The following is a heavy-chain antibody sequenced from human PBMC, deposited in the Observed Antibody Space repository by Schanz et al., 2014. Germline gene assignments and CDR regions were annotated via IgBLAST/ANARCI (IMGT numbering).Heavy chain of an antibody. CDR1: GFTFSSYL. Sequence: EVQLVESGGGLVQPGGSLTLSCAASGFTFSSYLMSWVRQAPGKGLEWVSGISGSGGSTDYADSVKGRFTISRDNSKNKVYLQMNSLSAEDTAVYYCAKGRGSYGYFFDYWGQGTLVTVSS. D-gene: IGHD1-26*01. V-gene: IGHV3-23*04. CDR2: ISGSGGST. J-gene: IGHJ4*02. CDR3: AKGRGSYGYFFDY.